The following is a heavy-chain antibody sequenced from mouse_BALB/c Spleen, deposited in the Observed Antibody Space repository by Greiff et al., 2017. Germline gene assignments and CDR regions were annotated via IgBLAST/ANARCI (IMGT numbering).Heavy chain of an antibody. J-gene: IGHJ4*01. CDR2: IDPANGNT. D-gene: IGHD2-14*01. CDR1: GFNIKDTY. V-gene: IGHV14-3*02. CDR3: ARGDYRYHYYAMDY. Sequence: EVQLQQSGAELVKPGASVKLSCTASGFNIKDTYMHWVKQRPEQGLEWIGRIDPANGNTKYDPKFQGKATITADTSSNTAYLQLSSLTSEDTAVYYCARGDYRYHYYAMDYWGQGTSVTVSS.